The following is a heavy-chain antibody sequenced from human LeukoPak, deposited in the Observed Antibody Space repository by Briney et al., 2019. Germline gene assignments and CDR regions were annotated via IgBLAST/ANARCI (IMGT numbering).Heavy chain of an antibody. V-gene: IGHV3-33*06. CDR3: AKDSGSSSWYYFDY. J-gene: IGHJ4*02. D-gene: IGHD6-13*01. CDR1: GFTFSSYG. Sequence: GRSLRLSCAASGFTFSSYGMPWVRQAPGKGLEWVAVIWYDGSNKYYADSVKGRFTISRDNSKNTLYLQMNSLRAEDTAVYYCAKDSGSSSWYYFDYWGQGTLVTVSS. CDR2: IWYDGSNK.